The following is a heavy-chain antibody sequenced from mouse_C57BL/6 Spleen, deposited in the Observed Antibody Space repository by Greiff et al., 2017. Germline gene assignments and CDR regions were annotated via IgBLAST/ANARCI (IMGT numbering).Heavy chain of an antibody. V-gene: IGHV14-2*01. J-gene: IGHJ4*01. D-gene: IGHD2-1*01. Sequence: EVKLMESGAELVKPGASVKLSCTASGFNIKDYYMHWVKQRTEQGLEWIGRIDPEDGETKYAPKFQGKATITADTSSNTAYLQLSSLTSEDTAVYYCAREDYYGNLYYAMDYWGQGTSVTVSS. CDR1: GFNIKDYY. CDR2: IDPEDGET. CDR3: AREDYYGNLYYAMDY.